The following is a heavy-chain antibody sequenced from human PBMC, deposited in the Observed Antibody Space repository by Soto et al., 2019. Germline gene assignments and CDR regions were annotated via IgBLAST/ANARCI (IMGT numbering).Heavy chain of an antibody. D-gene: IGHD1-26*01. CDR2: IGVYNGNT. J-gene: IGHJ3*02. CDR1: GYNFNNYG. CDR3: ARDIAGGEDI. Sequence: QVQLVQSGAEVKKPGASVKVSCKASGYNFNNYGVTWVRQAPGQGLEWMGWIGVYNGNTKYPQKVQGRVTVTADTSTSPAYMELRSLTSDDTAVYYCARDIAGGEDIWGQGTMVTVSS. V-gene: IGHV1-18*01.